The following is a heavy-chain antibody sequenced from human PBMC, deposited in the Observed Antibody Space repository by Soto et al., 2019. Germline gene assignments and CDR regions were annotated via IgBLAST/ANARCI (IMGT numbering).Heavy chain of an antibody. J-gene: IGHJ4*02. V-gene: IGHV3-23*01. CDR1: GFTFSSYA. CDR2: ISGSGGST. Sequence: GVSLRLSCAASGFTFSSYAMSWVRQAPGKGLEWVSAISGSGGSTYYADSVKGRFTISRDNSKNTLYLQMNSLRAEDTAVYYCAKDLTLGELSPSWGQGTLVTVSS. CDR3: AKDLTLGELSPS. D-gene: IGHD3-10*01.